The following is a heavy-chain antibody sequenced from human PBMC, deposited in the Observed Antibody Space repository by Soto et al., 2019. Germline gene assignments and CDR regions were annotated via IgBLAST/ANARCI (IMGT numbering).Heavy chain of an antibody. D-gene: IGHD5-18*01. CDR3: ARSGYSFAWGY. CDR1: GFLVNSAY. J-gene: IGHJ4*02. V-gene: IGHV3-53*01. CDR2: INSDGST. Sequence: EVQLVESGGGLIPPGGSLRLSCAASGFLVNSAYMTWVRQAPGKGLEWLSMINSDGSTPYAESVKGRFTITRENSKNRLDFQMNSLRAEDTAMYYRARSGYSFAWGYWGQGNLVIVTS.